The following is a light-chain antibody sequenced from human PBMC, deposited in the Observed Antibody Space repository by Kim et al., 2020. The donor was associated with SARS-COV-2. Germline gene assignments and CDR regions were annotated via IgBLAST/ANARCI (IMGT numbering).Light chain of an antibody. J-gene: IGLJ3*02. CDR2: DVN. CDR1: SSDLVAYTY. CDR3: TSWTSDSTLV. V-gene: IGLV2-14*03. Sequence: GRWTPVTCTETSSDLVAYTYVASNQLRPGKAPTLTIYDVNDRPSGVSNRFSGSKSGNTASLTISGLQAEDEADYYCTSWTSDSTLVFGGGTQLTVL.